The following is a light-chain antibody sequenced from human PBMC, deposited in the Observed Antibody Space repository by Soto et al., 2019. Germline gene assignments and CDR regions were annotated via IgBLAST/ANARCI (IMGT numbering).Light chain of an antibody. CDR1: QSVSSNN. CDR3: QQYHNSIT. V-gene: IGKV3-20*01. CDR2: GAS. J-gene: IGKJ5*01. Sequence: EIVLTQSPGTLSLSPGETATLSCRASQSVSSNNLAWYHQKPGQTARLLIYGASSRATGIPDRFSGSGSGTDFTLTISRLEPEDFAVYYCQQYHNSITFGQGTRLEIE.